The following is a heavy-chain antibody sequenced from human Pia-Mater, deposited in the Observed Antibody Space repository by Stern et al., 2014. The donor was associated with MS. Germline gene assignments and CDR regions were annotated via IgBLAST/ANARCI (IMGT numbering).Heavy chain of an antibody. J-gene: IGHJ5*02. CDR2: INANSGHT. V-gene: IGHV1-18*04. Sequence: VQLEESGAELKKPGASVQVSCKASGYTFNKYGIIWVRQAPGQGLEWMGWINANSGHTNSAQNLQRRLNMTTDTSTSTAYMELRSLRSDDTAVYWLDPWGQGTLVTVSS. CDR1: GYTFNKYG. CDR3: DP.